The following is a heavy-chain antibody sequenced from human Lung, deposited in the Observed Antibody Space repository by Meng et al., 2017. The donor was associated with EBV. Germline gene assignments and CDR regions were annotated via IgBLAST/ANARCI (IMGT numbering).Heavy chain of an antibody. CDR1: GYTFTSYT. CDR3: ARDSEAADY. J-gene: IGHJ4*02. CDR2: INTNTANP. V-gene: IGHV7-4-1*02. Sequence: QVQLVQSGSELKKPXXXXKVSCKASGYTFTSYTMNWVRQAPGQGLEWMGWINTNTANPTYAQGFTGRFVFSLDTSVSTAYLQISSLKAEDTAVYYCARDSEAADYWGQGTLVTVSS. D-gene: IGHD6-25*01.